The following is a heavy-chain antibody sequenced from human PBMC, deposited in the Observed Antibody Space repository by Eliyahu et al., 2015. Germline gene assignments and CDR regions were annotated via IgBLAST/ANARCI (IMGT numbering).Heavy chain of an antibody. CDR1: GGSFSGYY. Sequence: QVQLQQWGAGLLKPSETXSLTCAVYGGSFSGYYXXWXRQPPGKGLEWIGEXXHSGSTNXNPSLKSRVTISVDTSKNQFSLKLSSVTAADTAVYYCARSLRSGSSRYFDLWGRGTLVTVSS. CDR2: XXHSGST. J-gene: IGHJ2*01. D-gene: IGHD1-26*01. CDR3: ARSLRSGSSRYFDL. V-gene: IGHV4-34*01.